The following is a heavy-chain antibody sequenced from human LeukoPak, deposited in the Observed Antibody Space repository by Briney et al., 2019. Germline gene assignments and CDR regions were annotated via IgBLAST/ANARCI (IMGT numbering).Heavy chain of an antibody. D-gene: IGHD2/OR15-2a*01. CDR3: ARDNRVFLYFGKGADH. V-gene: IGHV1-18*01. CDR2: ISGYNGNA. J-gene: IGHJ5*02. CDR1: GYSFSSYG. Sequence: ASVEVSCKASGYSFSSYGLTWVRQAPGQGLEWLGWISGYNGNANYAQKLEGRVTMTTDTSTSTAYMELRSLRSDDTAVYYCARDNRVFLYFGKGADHWGQGTLVTVSS.